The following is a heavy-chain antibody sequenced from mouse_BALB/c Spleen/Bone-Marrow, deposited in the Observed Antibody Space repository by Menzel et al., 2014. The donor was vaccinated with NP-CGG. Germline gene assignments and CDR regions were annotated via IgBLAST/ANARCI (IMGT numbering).Heavy chain of an antibody. V-gene: IGHV1-20*02. Sequence: EVQLVESGPELVKPGASVKISCKTSGYSFTDYFMNWVKQSHGKSLEWIGRINPYNGDTFYNQKFKGKATLTVDKSSSTAHMELRSLASEDSAVYYCTRVTTDWYFDVWGAGTTVTVSS. J-gene: IGHJ1*01. CDR2: INPYNGDT. CDR3: TRVTTDWYFDV. CDR1: GYSFTDYF. D-gene: IGHD1-1*01.